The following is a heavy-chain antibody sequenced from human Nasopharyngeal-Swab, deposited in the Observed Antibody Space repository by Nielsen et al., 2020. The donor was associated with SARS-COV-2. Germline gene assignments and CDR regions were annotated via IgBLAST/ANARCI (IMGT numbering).Heavy chain of an antibody. CDR3: AKDVRSGSGWSGFDY. Sequence: GGSLRLSCAASGFTFSSYSMNWVRQAPGKGLEWVSYISSSSSSIYYADSVKGRFTISRDNSKNTLYLQMNSLRAEDTAVYYCAKDVRSGSGWSGFDYWGQGTLVTVSS. J-gene: IGHJ4*02. CDR1: GFTFSSYS. CDR2: ISSSSSSI. V-gene: IGHV3-48*01. D-gene: IGHD6-19*01.